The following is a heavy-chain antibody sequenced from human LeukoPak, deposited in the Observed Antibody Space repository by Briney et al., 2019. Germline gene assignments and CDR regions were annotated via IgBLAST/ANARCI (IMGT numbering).Heavy chain of an antibody. CDR2: INPSGGST. CDR1: GYTFTSYY. CDR3: ARGPDYDILTGYQTNYYYGMDV. Sequence: ASVKVSCKASGYTFTSYYMHWVRQAPGQGLEWMGIINPSGGSTSYAQKFQGRVTVTRDTSTSTVYMELSSLRSEDTAVYYCARGPDYDILTGYQTNYYYGMDVWGQGTTVTVSS. V-gene: IGHV1-46*01. J-gene: IGHJ6*02. D-gene: IGHD3-9*01.